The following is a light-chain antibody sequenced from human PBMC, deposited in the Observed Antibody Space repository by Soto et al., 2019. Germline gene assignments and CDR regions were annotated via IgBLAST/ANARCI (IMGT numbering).Light chain of an antibody. CDR2: DTN. J-gene: IGLJ2*01. Sequence: QSVLTQPPSVSAAPGQTVTVSCSGNKSNVGRNYVSWYQQFPGTAPRLLIYDTNKRPSGIPGRFSGSKSGTSATLGITGLQTGDEAIYYCGTCDSRLSGVLFGGGTNLTVL. CDR1: KSNVGRNY. CDR3: GTCDSRLSGVL. V-gene: IGLV1-51*01.